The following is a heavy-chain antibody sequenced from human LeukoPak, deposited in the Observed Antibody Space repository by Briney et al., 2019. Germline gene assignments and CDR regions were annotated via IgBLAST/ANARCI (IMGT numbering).Heavy chain of an antibody. CDR2: ISSSSSYI. CDR1: GFTFSSYS. CDR3: ARAYDFWSGYYRGFNWFDP. D-gene: IGHD3-3*01. Sequence: PGGSLRLSCAASGFTFSSYSMNWVRQAPGKGLEWVSSISSSSSYIYYADSVKGRFTISRDNAKNSLYLQMNSLRAEDTAVYYCARAYDFWSGYYRGFNWFDPWGQGTLVTVSS. V-gene: IGHV3-21*01. J-gene: IGHJ5*02.